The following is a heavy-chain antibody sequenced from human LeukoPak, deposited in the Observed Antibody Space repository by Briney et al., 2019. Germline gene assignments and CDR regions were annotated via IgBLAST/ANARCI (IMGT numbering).Heavy chain of an antibody. D-gene: IGHD6-19*01. Sequence: ASVKVSCKASGYTFTSYYMHWVRQAPGQGLEWMGWINPNSGGTNYAQKFQGRVTMTRDTSISTAYMELSRLRSDDTAVYYCARGSIAVAKRYAFDIWGQGTMVTVSS. CDR1: GYTFTSYY. CDR2: INPNSGGT. J-gene: IGHJ3*02. CDR3: ARGSIAVAKRYAFDI. V-gene: IGHV1-2*02.